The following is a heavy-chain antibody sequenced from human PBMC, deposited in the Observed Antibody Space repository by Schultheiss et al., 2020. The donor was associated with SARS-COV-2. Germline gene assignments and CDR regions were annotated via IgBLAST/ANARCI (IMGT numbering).Heavy chain of an antibody. V-gene: IGHV1-18*04. Sequence: ASVKVSCKASGYTFTNYGVTWVRQAPGQGLEWMGWISVSNGNTNYAQNFQGRVTMTTDTSTSTAYMELRSLRSDDTAVYYCARGLGYCSGGSCNWFDPWGQGTLVTVSS. J-gene: IGHJ5*02. CDR2: ISVSNGNT. D-gene: IGHD2-15*01. CDR3: ARGLGYCSGGSCNWFDP. CDR1: GYTFTNYG.